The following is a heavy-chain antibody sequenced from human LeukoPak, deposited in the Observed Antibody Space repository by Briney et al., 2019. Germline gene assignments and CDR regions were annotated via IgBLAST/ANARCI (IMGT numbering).Heavy chain of an antibody. CDR2: IKQDGSEK. D-gene: IGHD2-2*01. V-gene: IGHV3-7*01. CDR1: GFTFSNYW. CDR3: ARGLHCSSTSCYAHYYYYYMDV. Sequence: GGSLRLSCAASGFTFSNYWMSWVRQAPGKGLEWVANIKQDGSEKHYMDSVKGRFTISRDSAKNSVHLEMNSLSDDDTAVYYCARGLHCSSTSCYAHYYYYYMDVWGKGTTVTVSS. J-gene: IGHJ6*03.